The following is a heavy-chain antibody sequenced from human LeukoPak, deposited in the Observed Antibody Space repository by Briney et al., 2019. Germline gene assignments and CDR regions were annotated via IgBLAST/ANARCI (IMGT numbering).Heavy chain of an antibody. V-gene: IGHV3-30-3*01. CDR3: ARDFREGSGWYLVDY. CDR2: ISYDGSNK. J-gene: IGHJ4*02. D-gene: IGHD6-19*01. Sequence: GGSLRLSCAASGFTFSSYAMHWVRQAPGKGLEWVAVISYDGSNKYYADSVKGRFTISRDNSKNTLYLQMNSLRAEDTAVYYCARDFREGSGWYLVDYWGQGTLVTVSS. CDR1: GFTFSSYA.